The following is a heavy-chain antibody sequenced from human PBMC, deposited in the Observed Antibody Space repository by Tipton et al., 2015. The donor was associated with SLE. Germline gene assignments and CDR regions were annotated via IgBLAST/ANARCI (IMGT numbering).Heavy chain of an antibody. J-gene: IGHJ4*02. V-gene: IGHV4-34*01. CDR1: GGSFTTYY. CDR3: ARGYPMDH. CDR2: IHHGGST. Sequence: TLSLTCAVSGGSFTTYYWTWIRQPPGKGLEWIGEIHHGGSTYYNPSLKSRVTLSVDTSKNQFSLRLSSVTAADAAVYYCARGYPMDHWGQGTLVTVSS. D-gene: IGHD2-2*03.